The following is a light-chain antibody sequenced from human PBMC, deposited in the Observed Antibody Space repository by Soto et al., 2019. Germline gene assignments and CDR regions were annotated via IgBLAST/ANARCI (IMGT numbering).Light chain of an antibody. CDR3: GSYTTSDTL. J-gene: IGLJ3*02. V-gene: IGLV2-14*01. CDR1: DSDVGAYNY. CDR2: DVT. Sequence: QSALTQPASVSGSPGQSITISCTGTDSDVGAYNYVSWYQQHPGKAPKLMIYDVTNRPSGVSNRFSGSKSGNTASLTISGLQAEDEADYYCGSYTTSDTLFGGGTQLTVL.